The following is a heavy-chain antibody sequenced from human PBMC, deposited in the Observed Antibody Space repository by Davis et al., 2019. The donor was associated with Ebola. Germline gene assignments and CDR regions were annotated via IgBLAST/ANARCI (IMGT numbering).Heavy chain of an antibody. CDR2: IGPTGSLS. V-gene: IGHV4-34*01. J-gene: IGHJ5*01. Sequence: MPSETLSLTCAVSGGSFSDSFWSWIRQPPGKGLEWLGSIGPTGSLSYYAPSLTSRVTISVDSSKKQFSLTLTSVTAADTAVYYCARTTKTNVEDSGLGYNFFYSWGQGTLVSVSS. CDR3: ARTTKTNVEDSGLGYNFFYS. D-gene: IGHD5-18*01. CDR1: GGSFSDSF.